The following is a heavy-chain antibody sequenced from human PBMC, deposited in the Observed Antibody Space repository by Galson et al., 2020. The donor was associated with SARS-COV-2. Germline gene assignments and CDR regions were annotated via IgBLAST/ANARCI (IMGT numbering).Heavy chain of an antibody. Sequence: GGSLRLSCAASGFTFSSYAMHWVRQAPGKGLEWVAVISYDGSNKYYADSVKGRFTISRDNSKNTLYLQMNSLRAEDTAVYYCARLITMVRGVDYWGQGTLVTVSS. J-gene: IGHJ4*02. CDR3: ARLITMVRGVDY. V-gene: IGHV3-30*04. CDR1: GFTFSSYA. D-gene: IGHD3-10*01. CDR2: ISYDGSNK.